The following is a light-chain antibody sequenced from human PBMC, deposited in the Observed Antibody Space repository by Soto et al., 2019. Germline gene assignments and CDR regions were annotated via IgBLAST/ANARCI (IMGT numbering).Light chain of an antibody. J-gene: IGKJ1*01. CDR2: DTS. Sequence: ETVMTQSPGTLSVSLGERATLSCRASQSVSIHLAWYQQKPGQAPRLLIYDTSTRATGIPARFSGSGSGTEFTLTISSLQSEDFATYYCQRFNSDPPTFGQGTKVAIK. V-gene: IGKV3-15*01. CDR1: QSVSIH. CDR3: QRFNSDPPT.